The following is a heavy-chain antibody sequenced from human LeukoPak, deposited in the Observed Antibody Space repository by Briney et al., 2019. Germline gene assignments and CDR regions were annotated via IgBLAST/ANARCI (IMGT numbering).Heavy chain of an antibody. V-gene: IGHV4-30-4*08. CDR2: IYYSGST. Sequence: SETLSLTCTVSGGSISSGDYYWSWIRQPPGKGLEWIGYIYYSGSTYYNPSLRSRVTISVDTSKNQFSLKLSSVTAADTAVYYCARAVVGATQFDYWGQGTLVTVSS. CDR1: GGSISSGDYY. J-gene: IGHJ4*02. CDR3: ARAVVGATQFDY. D-gene: IGHD1-26*01.